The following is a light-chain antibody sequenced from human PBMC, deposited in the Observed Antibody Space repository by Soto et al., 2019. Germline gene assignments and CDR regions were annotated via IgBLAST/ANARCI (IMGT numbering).Light chain of an antibody. J-gene: IGLJ1*01. CDR2: DDN. Sequence: QSVLTQPPSVSAAPGQKVTISCSGSSSNIGGNSVSWYQQLPGTAPTLLISDDNKRPSGIPDRFSGSKSGTSATLGITGFQTGDEADYYCGSWDSSMSAYVFGTGTKATVL. CDR3: GSWDSSMSAYV. CDR1: SSNIGGNS. V-gene: IGLV1-51*01.